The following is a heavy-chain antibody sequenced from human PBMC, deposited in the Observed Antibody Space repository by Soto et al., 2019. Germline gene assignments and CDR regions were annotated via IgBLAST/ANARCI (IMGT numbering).Heavy chain of an antibody. D-gene: IGHD3-3*01. J-gene: IGHJ6*03. CDR2: ISSSSSYI. CDR1: GFTFSSYS. V-gene: IGHV3-21*01. Sequence: EVQLVESGGGLVKPGGSLRLSCAASGFTFSSYSMNWVRQAPGKGLEWVSSISSSSSYIYYADSVKGRFTISRDNAKRSLYLQMNSLRAEDTAVYYCARDLHYDYWSGYFPSNYYYYMDVWGKGTTVTVSS. CDR3: ARDLHYDYWSGYFPSNYYYYMDV.